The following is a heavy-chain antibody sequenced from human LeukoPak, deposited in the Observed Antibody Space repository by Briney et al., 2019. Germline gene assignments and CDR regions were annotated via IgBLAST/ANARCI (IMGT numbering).Heavy chain of an antibody. Sequence: GGSLRLSCAASGFTFSNYWMSWVRQAPGKGLEWVANIKEDGSEKYYVDSVKGRFTISRDNARNSLYLQMNSLRAEDTAVYYCARGGFTLIREDAFDIWGQGTMVTVSS. V-gene: IGHV3-7*01. J-gene: IGHJ3*02. CDR2: IKEDGSEK. CDR1: GFTFSNYW. CDR3: ARGGFTLIREDAFDI. D-gene: IGHD3-22*01.